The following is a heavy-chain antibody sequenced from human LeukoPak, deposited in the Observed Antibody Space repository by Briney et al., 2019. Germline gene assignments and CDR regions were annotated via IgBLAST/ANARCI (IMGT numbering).Heavy chain of an antibody. J-gene: IGHJ6*02. Sequence: GGSLRLSCAASGFTLSSYGMHWVRQAPGKGLEWVAVISYDGSTKYYAASVKGRLTISRDNSKNTLYLQMNSLRAEDTAVYYCAKEVEKNYYDSSGYYYYGMDVWGQGTTVTVSS. D-gene: IGHD3-22*01. CDR2: ISYDGSTK. CDR1: GFTLSSYG. V-gene: IGHV3-30*18. CDR3: AKEVEKNYYDSSGYYYYGMDV.